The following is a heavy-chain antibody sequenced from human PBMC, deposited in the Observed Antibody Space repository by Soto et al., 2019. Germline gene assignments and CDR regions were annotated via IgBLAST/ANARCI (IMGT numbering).Heavy chain of an antibody. CDR1: GGSISSSNC. CDR3: ATGSGSYYDGMDV. Sequence: QVQLQESGPGLVKPSGTLSLTCAVSGGSISSSNCWSWVRQPPGKGLEWIGEIYQSGSTNFNPSLKSRVTTSVDKSKNQFALKLNSATAADTAVYYCATGSGSYYDGMDVWGQGTTVTVSS. V-gene: IGHV4-4*02. CDR2: IYQSGST. J-gene: IGHJ6*02.